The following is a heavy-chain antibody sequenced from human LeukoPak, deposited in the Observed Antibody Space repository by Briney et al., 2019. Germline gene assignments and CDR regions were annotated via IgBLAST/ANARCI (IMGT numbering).Heavy chain of an antibody. CDR2: ISGNGGST. V-gene: IGHV3-23*01. D-gene: IGHD3-10*01. CDR3: AKDDRGVYYFFDY. CDR1: GFTFSSFA. Sequence: GGSLRLSCAASGFTFSSFAMSWVRQAPGKGLEWVSAISGNGGSTYYADSVKGRFTISRDNSKNTLYLQMNSLRAEDPAVYYCAKDDRGVYYFFDYWGQGTLVTVSS. J-gene: IGHJ4*02.